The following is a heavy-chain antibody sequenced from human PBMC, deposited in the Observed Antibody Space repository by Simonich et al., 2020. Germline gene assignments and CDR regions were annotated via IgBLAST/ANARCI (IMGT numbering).Heavy chain of an antibody. J-gene: IGHJ4*02. CDR3: ARDGERYCGGDCYSYFDY. CDR1: GFTFSSYA. CDR2: ISYEESNK. Sequence: QVQLVEYGGGVVQPGRSLRLSCAASGFTFSSYAMHWFRQAPGKGLEWVAVISYEESNKYYADSVKGRFTISRDNSKNTLYLQMNSLRAEDTAVYYCARDGERYCGGDCYSYFDYWGQGTLVTVSS. D-gene: IGHD2-21*02. V-gene: IGHV3-30*07.